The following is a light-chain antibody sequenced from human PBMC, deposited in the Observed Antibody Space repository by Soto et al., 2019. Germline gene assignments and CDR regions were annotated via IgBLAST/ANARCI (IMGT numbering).Light chain of an antibody. CDR1: TGSVTSGPY. Sequence: QAVVTQEPSVTVSPGGTVTPTFGSSTGSVTSGPYPYWFQQKPGQAPRTLIYDTTNKHSWTPARFSGSLLGGKAALTLSGAQPEDEAQYYCLLSYGGVQRVFGGGTQLTVL. CDR2: DTT. J-gene: IGLJ3*02. V-gene: IGLV7-46*01. CDR3: LLSYGGVQRV.